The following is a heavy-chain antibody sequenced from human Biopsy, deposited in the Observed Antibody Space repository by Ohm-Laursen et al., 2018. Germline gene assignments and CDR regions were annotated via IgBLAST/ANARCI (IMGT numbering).Heavy chain of an antibody. CDR3: ATKLTGYFHH. D-gene: IGHD3-9*01. CDR2: NIPILGTG. Sequence: SSVKVSCKAPGGTFSNYGVNWVRQAPGQGLEWLGGNIPILGTGNYAQKFQDRVTVAADTSTSTATMELRSLRSDDTAVYYCATKLTGYFHHWGQGTLVIVSS. V-gene: IGHV1-69*06. J-gene: IGHJ1*01. CDR1: GGTFSNYG.